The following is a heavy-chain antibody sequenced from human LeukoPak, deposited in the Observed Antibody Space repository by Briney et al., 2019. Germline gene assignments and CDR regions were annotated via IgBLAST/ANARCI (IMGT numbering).Heavy chain of an antibody. CDR3: VAWGSLVV. Sequence: GGSLRLSCVASGFTVDTYWMSWVRQAPGKGLDWVAHIKEDGTRKYYVDSVRGRFTISRDNAKNSLFLQMNSRRVEDTAVFYCVAWGSLVVWGQGTLVTVSS. D-gene: IGHD3-16*01. CDR2: IKEDGTRK. CDR1: GFTVDTYW. V-gene: IGHV3-7*01. J-gene: IGHJ4*02.